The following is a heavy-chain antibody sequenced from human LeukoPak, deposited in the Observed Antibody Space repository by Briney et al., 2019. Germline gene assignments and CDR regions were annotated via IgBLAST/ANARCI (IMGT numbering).Heavy chain of an antibody. J-gene: IGHJ4*02. CDR1: GYTFTSND. CDR2: MNPNSGNT. D-gene: IGHD4-17*01. CDR3: ARAALHYGIDY. V-gene: IGHV1-8*01. Sequence: ASVKVSCKPSGYTFTSNDINWVRQATGQGLEWMGWMNPNSGNTGYAQKYQGRVTMTRDTSISTAYMELSSLRSEDTAVYYCARAALHYGIDYWGQGTLVTVSS.